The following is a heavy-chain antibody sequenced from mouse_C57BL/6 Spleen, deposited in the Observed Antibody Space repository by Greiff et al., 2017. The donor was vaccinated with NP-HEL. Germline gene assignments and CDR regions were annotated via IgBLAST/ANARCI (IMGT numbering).Heavy chain of an antibody. Sequence: VQLQQSGPELVKPGASVKISCKASGYTFTDYYMNWVKQSHGKSLEWIGDINPNNGGTSYNQKFKGKATLTVDKSSSTAYMELRSLTSEDSAGYYCARTLFAYWGQGTLVTVSA. CDR2: INPNNGGT. CDR1: GYTFTDYY. CDR3: ARTLFAY. J-gene: IGHJ3*01. V-gene: IGHV1-26*01.